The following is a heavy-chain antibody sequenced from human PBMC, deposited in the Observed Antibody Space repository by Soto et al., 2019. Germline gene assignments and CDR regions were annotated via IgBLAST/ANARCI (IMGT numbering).Heavy chain of an antibody. CDR3: ARAHVDTAMVYDY. D-gene: IGHD5-18*01. CDR2: INHSGST. CDR1: GGSFSGYY. Sequence: SETLSLTCAVYGGSFSGYYWSWIRQPPGKGLEWIGEINHSGSTNYNPSLKSRVTISVDTSKNQFSLKLSSVTAADTAVYYCARAHVDTAMVYDYWGQGTLVTVSS. J-gene: IGHJ4*02. V-gene: IGHV4-34*01.